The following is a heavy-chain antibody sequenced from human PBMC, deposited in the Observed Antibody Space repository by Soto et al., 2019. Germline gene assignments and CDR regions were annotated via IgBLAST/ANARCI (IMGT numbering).Heavy chain of an antibody. D-gene: IGHD4-4*01. CDR3: ARTLGVGNSEKWYFDL. CDR2: IDWDGDK. V-gene: IGHV2-70*11. J-gene: IGHJ2*01. Sequence: SGPTLVNPTQTLTLTFTCSGFSLSAGMCVSWIRQPPGKALEWLARIDWDGDKYYSTSLKTRLTISKDTSKNQVVLTMTNMDPVDTATYYCARTLGVGNSEKWYFDLWGRGTLV. CDR1: GFSLSAGMC.